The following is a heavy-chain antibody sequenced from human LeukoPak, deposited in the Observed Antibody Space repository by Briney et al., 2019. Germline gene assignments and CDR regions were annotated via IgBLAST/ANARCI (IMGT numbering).Heavy chain of an antibody. CDR3: AKGDTGMVRRYYFGY. V-gene: IGHV3-23*01. D-gene: IGHD5-18*01. Sequence: GGSLRLSCAASGFTFSSYVMSWVRQAPGKGLEWVSVISGSGGSTYSTDSVKGRFTISRDNSNNTLYLQMNSLRAEDTAVYYCAKGDTGMVRRYYFGYWGRGTLVTVSS. CDR2: ISGSGGST. CDR1: GFTFSSYV. J-gene: IGHJ4*02.